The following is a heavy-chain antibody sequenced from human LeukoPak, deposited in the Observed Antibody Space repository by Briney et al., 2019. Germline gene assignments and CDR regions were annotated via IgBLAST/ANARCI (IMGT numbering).Heavy chain of an antibody. D-gene: IGHD3-9*01. V-gene: IGHV4-39*01. CDR3: ARLVHVLRYFDSFDY. CDR1: GGSISSSTYY. CDR2: IYYSGST. Sequence: TSETLSLTCTVSGGSISSSTYYWGWIRQSPGKGLEWIGSIYYSGSTYYNPSLKSRVTISVDTSKNQFSLKLSSVTAADTAVYYCARLVHVLRYFDSFDYWGQGTLVTVSS. J-gene: IGHJ4*02.